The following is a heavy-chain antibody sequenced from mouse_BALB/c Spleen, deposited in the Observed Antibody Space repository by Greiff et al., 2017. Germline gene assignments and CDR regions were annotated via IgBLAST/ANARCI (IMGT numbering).Heavy chain of an antibody. D-gene: IGHD2-4*01. Sequence: QVQLQQSGAELVGPGTSVKLSCKASGYAFPNSWIEWVKQRPGQGLEWIGVINPGSGGTNYNEKFKGKATLTADKSSSTAYMQLSSLTSDDSAVYFCARSDYSLFDYWGQGTTLTVSS. V-gene: IGHV1-54*01. CDR2: INPGSGGT. J-gene: IGHJ2*01. CDR3: ARSDYSLFDY. CDR1: GYAFPNSW.